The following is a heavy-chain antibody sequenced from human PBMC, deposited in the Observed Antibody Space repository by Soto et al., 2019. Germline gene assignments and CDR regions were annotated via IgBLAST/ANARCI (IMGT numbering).Heavy chain of an antibody. CDR1: GYTFTSYD. D-gene: IGHD2-2*01. CDR3: ARSRSSVDAFDI. J-gene: IGHJ3*02. Sequence: SVKVSCKASGYTFTSYDINWVRQAPGQGLEWMGRIIPILGIANYAQKFQGRVTITADKSTSTAYMELSSLRSEDTAVYYCARSRSSVDAFDIWGQGTMVNVSS. CDR2: IIPILGIA. V-gene: IGHV1-69*04.